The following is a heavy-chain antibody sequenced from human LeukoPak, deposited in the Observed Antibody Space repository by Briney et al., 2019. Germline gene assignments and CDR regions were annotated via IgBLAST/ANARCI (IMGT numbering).Heavy chain of an antibody. CDR3: ARELAGYGKPDY. D-gene: IGHD5-12*01. CDR2: IYTNGGP. Sequence: ASETLSLTCTVSGGSISSGSYFWSWIRQPAGKGLEWIGRIYTNGGPSYNPSLKSRITISPDTSKNQFSLKLSSVTAADTAVYYCARELAGYGKPDYWGQGILVTVSS. V-gene: IGHV4-61*02. J-gene: IGHJ4*02. CDR1: GGSISSGSYF.